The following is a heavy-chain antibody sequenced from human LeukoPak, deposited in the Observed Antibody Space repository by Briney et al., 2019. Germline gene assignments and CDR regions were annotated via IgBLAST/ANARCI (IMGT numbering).Heavy chain of an antibody. CDR2: IYYSGST. V-gene: IGHV4-59*08. J-gene: IGHJ1*01. CDR3: ASGNGDYRPMYFQH. D-gene: IGHD4-17*01. Sequence: ASETLSLTCTVSGGSISSYYWSWIRQPPGKGLEWIGYIYYSGSTNYNPSLKSRVTISVDTSKNQFSLKLSSVTAADTAVYYCASGNGDYRPMYFQHWGQGTLVTVSS. CDR1: GGSISSYY.